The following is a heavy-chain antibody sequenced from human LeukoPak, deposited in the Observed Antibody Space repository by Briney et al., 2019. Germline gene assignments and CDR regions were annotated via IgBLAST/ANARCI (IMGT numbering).Heavy chain of an antibody. CDR2: MNPNSGNT. V-gene: IGHV1-8*03. Sequence: ASVKVSCKASGHTFTSYDINWVRQATGQGLEWMGWMNPNSGNTGYAQKFQGRVTITRNTSISTAYMELSSLRSEDTAVYYCARGRSNYYDSSGSDYWGQRTLVTLFS. J-gene: IGHJ4*02. CDR1: GHTFTSYD. CDR3: ARGRSNYYDSSGSDY. D-gene: IGHD3-22*01.